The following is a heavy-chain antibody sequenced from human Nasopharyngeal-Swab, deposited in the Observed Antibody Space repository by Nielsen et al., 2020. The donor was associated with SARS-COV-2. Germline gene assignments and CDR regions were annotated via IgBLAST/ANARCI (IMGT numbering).Heavy chain of an antibody. Sequence: WERQGPGQGLEGIGGIIPIFGTANCAQKCQGRVTITADESASTAYMELSSLRSEDTAVYYCARPGEVRGVMGWYFDYWGQGTLVTVSS. CDR2: IIPIFGTA. CDR3: ARPGEVRGVMGWYFDY. V-gene: IGHV1-69*01. D-gene: IGHD3-10*01. J-gene: IGHJ4*02.